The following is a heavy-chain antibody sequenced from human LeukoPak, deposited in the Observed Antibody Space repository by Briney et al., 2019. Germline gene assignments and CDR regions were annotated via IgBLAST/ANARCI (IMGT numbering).Heavy chain of an antibody. Sequence: PGGSLRHSCAASGFTVSRNYIYWVRQAPGKGLEWVSVISTGGGTYYADSVKGRFTISRDNSKNTLYLQMNSLRAEDTAVYYCARCKTWFGELAWGQGTLVTVSS. V-gene: IGHV3-53*01. D-gene: IGHD3-10*01. J-gene: IGHJ5*02. CDR3: ARCKTWFGELA. CDR1: GFTVSRNY. CDR2: ISTGGGT.